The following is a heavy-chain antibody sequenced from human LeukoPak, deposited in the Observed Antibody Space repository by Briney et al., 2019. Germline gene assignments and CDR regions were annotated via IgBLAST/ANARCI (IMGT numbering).Heavy chain of an antibody. V-gene: IGHV4-34*01. CDR2: INHSGST. D-gene: IGHD2-2*01. J-gene: IGHJ4*02. CDR1: GGSFSASY. CDR3: TRSPPPGATAYGVVDL. Sequence: SETLSLTCAVYGGSFSASYWSWIRQPPNKGLEWIGEINHSGSTNYNPSPKSRVTISIDTSKNQFSLKLRSVTAADTAVYYCTRSPPPGATAYGVVDLWGQGTLVTVSS.